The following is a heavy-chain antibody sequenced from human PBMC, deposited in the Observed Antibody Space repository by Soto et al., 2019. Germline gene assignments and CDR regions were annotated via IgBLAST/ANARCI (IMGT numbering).Heavy chain of an antibody. V-gene: IGHV1-8*01. CDR2: MNPNSGNT. CDR1: GYTVTSYD. Sequence: DSVKVSCRASGYTVTSYDINWVRQATGQGLEWMGWMNPNSGNTGYAQKLQGRVTMTTDTSTSTAYVGLRSLRSDDTAVYYCARVSSARGTNGVYYFDYWGQGTLVTVSS. CDR3: ARVSSARGTNGVYYFDY. D-gene: IGHD2-8*01. J-gene: IGHJ4*02.